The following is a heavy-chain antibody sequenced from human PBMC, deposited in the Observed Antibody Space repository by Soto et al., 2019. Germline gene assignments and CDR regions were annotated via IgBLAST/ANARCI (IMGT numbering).Heavy chain of an antibody. J-gene: IGHJ4*02. CDR2: IYYSGRT. CDR1: GESISSSSYY. Sequence: SETLSLTCIVSGESISSSSYYWGWIRQPPGKGLEWIGSIYYSGRTYYNPSFKSRVTISIDTSKDQFSLKLSSVTATDTAVYYRARQRTTVVTQAYFDHWGQGALVTVSS. D-gene: IGHD2-21*02. CDR3: ARQRTTVVTQAYFDH. V-gene: IGHV4-39*01.